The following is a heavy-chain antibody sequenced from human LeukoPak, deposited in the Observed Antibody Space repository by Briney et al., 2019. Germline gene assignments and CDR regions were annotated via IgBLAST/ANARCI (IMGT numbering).Heavy chain of an antibody. Sequence: SEGSLRLSCAASGFTFSSYSMNWVRQAPGKGLEWVSYISSSSSTIYYADSVKGRFTISRDNAKNSLYLQMNSLRAEDTAVYYCARDLGQYYDTSDNWFDPWGQGTLVTVSS. V-gene: IGHV3-48*01. CDR1: GFTFSSYS. D-gene: IGHD3-22*01. CDR3: ARDLGQYYDTSDNWFDP. CDR2: ISSSSSTI. J-gene: IGHJ5*02.